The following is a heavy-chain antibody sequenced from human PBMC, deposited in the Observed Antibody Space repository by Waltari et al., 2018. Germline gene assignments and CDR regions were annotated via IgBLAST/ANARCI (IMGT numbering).Heavy chain of an antibody. D-gene: IGHD3-16*02. CDR2: IKEDGSEK. J-gene: IGHJ4*02. Sequence: DVQLVESGGGLVQPGGSLRLSCAASGFTFSSYWMNWVRQIPGKGLEWVANIKEDGSEKNDVDSVKGRFTVSRDNAKNSLYLQMNSLRADDTAVYYCAGGGYRAYWGQGTLVTVSS. CDR3: AGGGYRAY. CDR1: GFTFSSYW. V-gene: IGHV3-7*01.